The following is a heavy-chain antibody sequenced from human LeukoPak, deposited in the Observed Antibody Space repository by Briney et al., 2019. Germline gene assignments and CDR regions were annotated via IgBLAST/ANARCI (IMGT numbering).Heavy chain of an antibody. CDR2: TNSGGTST. J-gene: IGHJ4*02. D-gene: IGHD2-2*03. Sequence: GGSLRLSCATSGFPFSDFSMSWVRQAPGKGLEWISTTNSGGTSTYYAESVKGRFTLSRDDSRNTVYLQLNNLRVEDTAIYYCARASWISTADAVCWGQGTQVTVSS. V-gene: IGHV3-23*01. CDR1: GFPFSDFS. CDR3: ARASWISTADAVC.